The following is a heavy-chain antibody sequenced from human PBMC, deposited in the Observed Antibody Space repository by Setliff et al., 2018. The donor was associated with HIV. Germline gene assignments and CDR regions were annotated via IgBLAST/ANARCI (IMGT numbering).Heavy chain of an antibody. CDR3: ARGSHGTSWTDY. V-gene: IGHV4-34*01. CDR2: INHRGST. J-gene: IGHJ4*02. Sequence: SETLSLTCAVYGGSFSGYYWSWIRQPPGKGLEWIGEINHRGSTNYNPSLESRVTISVDTSKNQFSLKLSSVTAADTAMYYCARGSHGTSWTDYWGQGTLVTVSS. D-gene: IGHD6-13*01. CDR1: GGSFSGYY.